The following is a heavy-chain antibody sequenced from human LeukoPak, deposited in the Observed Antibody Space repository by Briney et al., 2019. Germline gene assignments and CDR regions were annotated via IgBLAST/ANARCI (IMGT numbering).Heavy chain of an antibody. V-gene: IGHV3-15*01. J-gene: IGHJ4*02. D-gene: IGHD2-15*01. CDR2: IKSKTDGGTT. CDR1: GFTFTNAW. CDR3: NTGYCSSSSCHRSLYFDY. Sequence: GGSLRLSCAASGFTFTNAWMSWVRQAPGKGLEWIGRIKSKTDGGTTDYTAPVKGRFNVSRDDSKNTLYLQMNSLKTEDTAVYYCNTGYCSSSSCHRSLYFDYWGQGTLVTVSS.